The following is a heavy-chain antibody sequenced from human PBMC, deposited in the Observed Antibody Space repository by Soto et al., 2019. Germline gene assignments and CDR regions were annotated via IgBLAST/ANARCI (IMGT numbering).Heavy chain of an antibody. CDR3: AIHPPRLAAAGTLGWFDP. V-gene: IGHV5-51*01. Sequence: GESPKISCKGSGYSFTSYWIGWVRQMPGKGLEWMGIIYPSDSDTRYSPSFQGQVTISADKSISTAYLQWSSLKASDTAMYYCAIHPPRLAAAGTLGWFDPWGQGTLVTVST. J-gene: IGHJ5*02. CDR1: GYSFTSYW. D-gene: IGHD6-13*01. CDR2: IYPSDSDT.